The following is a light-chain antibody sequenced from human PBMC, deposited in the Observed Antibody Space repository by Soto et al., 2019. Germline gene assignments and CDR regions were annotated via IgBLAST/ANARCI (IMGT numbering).Light chain of an antibody. CDR2: GAS. J-gene: IGKJ4*01. V-gene: IGKV3-20*01. CDR3: QQYGSSPVT. Sequence: EIVLTQSPGTLSLSPGERATLSCRASQSVSINYLAWYQQKPGQAPRLLIYGASSRATGIPDRFSGSGSGTDVTLTISRREPEDLAVYYCQQYGSSPVTFGGGTKVESK. CDR1: QSVSINY.